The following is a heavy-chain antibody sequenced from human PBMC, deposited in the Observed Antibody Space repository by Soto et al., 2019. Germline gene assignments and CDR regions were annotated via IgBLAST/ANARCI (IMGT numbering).Heavy chain of an antibody. J-gene: IGHJ4*02. CDR2: IDTDGGGT. V-gene: IGHV3-74*01. D-gene: IGHD2-21*01. CDR1: GFTLGSHR. CDR3: ATVCGL. Sequence: DVQLVESGGGLVQPGGSLRVSCAASGFTLGSHRIHWVRQAPGKGLEWVSRIDTDGGGTSYADSVKGRFTISTDNAKNTVCLEMNGLRAGDTAVSYCATVCGLWGQGILVTVSS.